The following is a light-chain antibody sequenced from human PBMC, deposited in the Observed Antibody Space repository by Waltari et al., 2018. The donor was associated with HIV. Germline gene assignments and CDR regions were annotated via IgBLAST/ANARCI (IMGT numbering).Light chain of an antibody. J-gene: IGKJ4*01. CDR2: WAS. CDR3: QQYYSPLLT. CDR1: QSLLASSNNKDY. V-gene: IGKV4-1*01. Sequence: DIVMTQSPDSLAVSLGEKATINGESAQSLLASSNNKDYLVWYQQKPGQPPKLLVYWASTRESGVPDRFSGSGSGTEFTLTISSLQAEDVAVYYCQQYYSPLLTFGGGTKVEIK.